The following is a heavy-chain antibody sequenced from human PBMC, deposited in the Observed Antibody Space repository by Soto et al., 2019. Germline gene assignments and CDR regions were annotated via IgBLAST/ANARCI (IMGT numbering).Heavy chain of an antibody. V-gene: IGHV1-69*13. J-gene: IGHJ6*02. CDR2: ILPIFGTA. D-gene: IGHD2-2*02. Sequence: ASVKVSCKASGGTFSRYAISWVRQAPGQGLEWMGGILPIFGTANYAQKFQGRVTITADESTSTAYMELSSLRSEDTAVYYCAYTQLGYCSSTSCYMPSSSSPWDYYYGMDVWGQGTTVTVSS. CDR1: GGTFSRYA. CDR3: AYTQLGYCSSTSCYMPSSSSPWDYYYGMDV.